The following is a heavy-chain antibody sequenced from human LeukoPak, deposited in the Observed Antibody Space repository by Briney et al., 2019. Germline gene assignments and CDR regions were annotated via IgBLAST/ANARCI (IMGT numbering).Heavy chain of an antibody. CDR1: GGSISSSNW. D-gene: IGHD6-19*01. J-gene: IGHJ6*02. Sequence: SGTLSLTCAVSGGSISSSNWWSWVRQPPGKGLEWIGEIYHSGSTNYNPSLKSRVTISVDKSKNQFSLKLSSVTAADTAVYYCARRVDSSGWRPFYYYYGMDVWGQGTTVTVSS. V-gene: IGHV4-4*02. CDR3: ARRVDSSGWRPFYYYYGMDV. CDR2: IYHSGST.